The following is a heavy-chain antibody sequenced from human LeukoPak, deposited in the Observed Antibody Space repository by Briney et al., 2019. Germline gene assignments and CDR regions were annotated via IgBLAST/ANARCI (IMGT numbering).Heavy chain of an antibody. CDR1: GYTFADYF. J-gene: IGHJ4*02. Sequence: ASVKVSCKASGYTFADYFIHWVRQDPGQGLEWMGWISPNSGDTNYAQKFQGRVTMTRDTSINTAYMELSSLRSDDKAVYYCAKIAYSSGLSHYWGQGTLVTVSS. V-gene: IGHV1-2*02. D-gene: IGHD3-22*01. CDR3: AKIAYSSGLSHY. CDR2: ISPNSGDT.